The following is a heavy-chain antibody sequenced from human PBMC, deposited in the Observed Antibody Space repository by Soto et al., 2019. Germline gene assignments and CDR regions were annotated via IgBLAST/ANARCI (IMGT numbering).Heavy chain of an antibody. Sequence: GEALKISCKGSRYSFSSYFIVWVRQMPGKGLEWMGTIYPGDSDTRYSPSFQGQVTISADKSITTAYLQWISLRVSDTAMYYCATLETDDSSGSLDYWGQGTLVTVSS. V-gene: IGHV5-51*01. J-gene: IGHJ4*02. CDR3: ATLETDDSSGSLDY. CDR1: RYSFSSYF. D-gene: IGHD3-22*01. CDR2: IYPGDSDT.